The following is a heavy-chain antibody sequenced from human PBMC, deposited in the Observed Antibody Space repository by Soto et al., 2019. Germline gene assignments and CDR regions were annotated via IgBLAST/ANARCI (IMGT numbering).Heavy chain of an antibody. CDR1: GFTFSDYY. V-gene: IGHV3-11*06. D-gene: IGHD3-10*01. CDR3: ARETSPPSLLRRLWDY. Sequence: QVQLVESGGGLVKPGGSLRLSCAASGFTFSDYYMSWIRQAPGKGLEWVSYISRSTSNTNYADSVKGRFTISRDNAKNSLYLQMNSLRAEDTAVYYCARETSPPSLLRRLWDYWGQGTLVTVSS. J-gene: IGHJ4*02. CDR2: ISRSTSNT.